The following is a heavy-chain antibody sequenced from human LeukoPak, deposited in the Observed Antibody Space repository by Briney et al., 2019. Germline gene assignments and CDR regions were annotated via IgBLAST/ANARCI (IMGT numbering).Heavy chain of an antibody. Sequence: PGGSLRLSCAASGFTFSSYGMHWARQAPGKGLEWVAVIWYDGSNKYYADSVKGRFTISRDNSKNTLYLQMKSLRAEDTAVYYCARDVRDGSGSYYIGSPDVWGQGTTVTVSS. CDR1: GFTFSSYG. CDR3: ARDVRDGSGSYYIGSPDV. V-gene: IGHV3-33*01. CDR2: IWYDGSNK. J-gene: IGHJ6*02. D-gene: IGHD3-10*01.